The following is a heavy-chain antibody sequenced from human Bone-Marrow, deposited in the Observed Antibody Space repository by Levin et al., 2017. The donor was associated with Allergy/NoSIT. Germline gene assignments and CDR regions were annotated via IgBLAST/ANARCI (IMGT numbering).Heavy chain of an antibody. CDR1: GFRFSAHY. Sequence: GESLKISCKASGFRFSAHYIHWVRRAPGQGLEWMGWISPKGATLYLRKFEGRVTITRDTSINTAYMDLSSLRFDDTADYYCARGIDGGHDFDYWGQGTLVTVSS. J-gene: IGHJ4*02. CDR2: ISPKGAT. CDR3: ARGIDGGHDFDY. V-gene: IGHV1-2*02. D-gene: IGHD2-15*01.